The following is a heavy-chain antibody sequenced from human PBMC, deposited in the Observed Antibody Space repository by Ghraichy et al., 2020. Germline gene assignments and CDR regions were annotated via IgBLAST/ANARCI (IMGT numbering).Heavy chain of an antibody. Sequence: ASVKVSCKASGYTFTSYYMHWVRQAPGQGLEWMGIINPSGGSTSYAQKFQGRVTMTRDTSTSTVYMELSSLRSEDTAVYYCVMVRGVIDAFDIWGQGTMVTVSS. J-gene: IGHJ3*02. D-gene: IGHD3-10*01. CDR2: INPSGGST. CDR3: VMVRGVIDAFDI. CDR1: GYTFTSYY. V-gene: IGHV1-46*03.